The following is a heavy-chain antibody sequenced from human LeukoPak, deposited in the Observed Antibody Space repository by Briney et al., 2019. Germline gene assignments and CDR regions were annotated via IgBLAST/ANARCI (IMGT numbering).Heavy chain of an antibody. D-gene: IGHD3-10*01. V-gene: IGHV3-20*04. CDR1: GGSFSSYF. CDR2: INWNGGST. J-gene: IGHJ4*02. Sequence: ETLSLTCTVSGGSFSSYFWSWVRQAPGKGLEWVSGINWNGGSTGYADSVKGRFTISRDNAKNSLYLQMNSLRAEDTALYYCARVYYYGSGSYYYFDYWGQGTLVTVSS. CDR3: ARVYYYGSGSYYYFDY.